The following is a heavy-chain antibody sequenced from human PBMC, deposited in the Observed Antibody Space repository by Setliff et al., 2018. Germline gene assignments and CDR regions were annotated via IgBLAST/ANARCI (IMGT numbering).Heavy chain of an antibody. CDR3: FGAGTCSY. V-gene: IGHV3-7*01. Sequence: GGSLRLSCTASGLSYTNDWVSWVRQAPGKGLEWLASINPHGSEEYYADSVKGRFTISRDNAKNSLSLQMNNLRSEDTAVYYCFGAGTCSYWGQGTLVTVSS. J-gene: IGHJ4*02. D-gene: IGHD3-10*01. CDR1: GLSYTNDW. CDR2: INPHGSEE.